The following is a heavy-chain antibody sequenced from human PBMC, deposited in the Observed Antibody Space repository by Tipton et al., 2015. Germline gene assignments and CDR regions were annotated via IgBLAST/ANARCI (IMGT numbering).Heavy chain of an antibody. CDR3: ASAAYSSSWWGGYFQD. D-gene: IGHD6-13*01. CDR2: ISYDGSNK. CDR1: GFTISSYG. Sequence: SLRLSCAASGFTISSYGMHWVRQAPGKGLEWVAVISYDGSNKYYADSVKGRFTISRDHSKNTLYLQMNSLRAEDTAVYYCASAAYSSSWWGGYFQDWGQGTLVTVSS. J-gene: IGHJ1*01. V-gene: IGHV3-30*03.